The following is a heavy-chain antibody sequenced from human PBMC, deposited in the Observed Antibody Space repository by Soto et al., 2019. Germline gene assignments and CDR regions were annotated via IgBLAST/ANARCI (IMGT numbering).Heavy chain of an antibody. Sequence: ASVKVSCKASGYTFTSYGISLVRQAPGQGLEWMGWISAYNGNTNYAQKLQGRVTMTTDTSTSTAYMELRSLRSDDTAVYYCARVYKYYYDSSGYYPPNGMDVWGQGTTVTVSS. CDR3: ARVYKYYYDSSGYYPPNGMDV. V-gene: IGHV1-18*01. D-gene: IGHD3-22*01. J-gene: IGHJ6*02. CDR2: ISAYNGNT. CDR1: GYTFTSYG.